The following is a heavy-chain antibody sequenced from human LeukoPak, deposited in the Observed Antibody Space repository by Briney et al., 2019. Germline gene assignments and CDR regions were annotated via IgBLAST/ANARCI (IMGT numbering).Heavy chain of an antibody. Sequence: GGSLRLSCAASGFRVDDYAMHWVRQAPGKGLEWVSCISWDCAVIGYADSVRGRFTLSRDNAKNSLFLQMSSLRVEDTALYYCTKRARMGIAAAGDGFHIWGQGTMVTVSS. CDR1: GFRVDDYA. CDR2: ISWDCAVI. V-gene: IGHV3-9*01. D-gene: IGHD6-13*01. J-gene: IGHJ3*02. CDR3: TKRARMGIAAAGDGFHI.